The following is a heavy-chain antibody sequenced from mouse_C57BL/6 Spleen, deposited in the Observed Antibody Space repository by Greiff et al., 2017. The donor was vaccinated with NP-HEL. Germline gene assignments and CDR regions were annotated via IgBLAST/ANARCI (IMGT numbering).Heavy chain of an antibody. D-gene: IGHD4-1*01. CDR1: GYTFTDYY. V-gene: IGHV1-26*01. J-gene: IGHJ1*03. CDR3: ARSLTDYWYFDV. CDR2: INPNNGGT. Sequence: VQLQQSGPELVKPGASVKISCKASGYTFTDYYMNWVKQSPGQSLEWIGDINPNNGGTSYNQKFKGKATFTVDKSSSTAYMELRSLTSEDSAVYYCARSLTDYWYFDVWGTGTTVTVSS.